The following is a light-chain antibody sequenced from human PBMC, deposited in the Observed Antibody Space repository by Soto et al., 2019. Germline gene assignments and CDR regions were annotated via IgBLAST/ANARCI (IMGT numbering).Light chain of an antibody. CDR1: QGISNY. CDR3: QQRFSFPPT. J-gene: IGKJ5*01. V-gene: IGKV1-9*01. CDR2: VAS. Sequence: DIQLTQSPSFLSASVGDRVTITCRASQGISNYLAWYQQKPGKAPNLLSYVASSLQSGVPSRFSGSGSGTEFTLTISSLQPEDLATYYCQQRFSFPPTFGQGKRLQIK.